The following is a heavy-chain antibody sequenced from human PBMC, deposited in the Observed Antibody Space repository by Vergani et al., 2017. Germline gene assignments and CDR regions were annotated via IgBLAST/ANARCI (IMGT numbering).Heavy chain of an antibody. J-gene: IGHJ6*03. V-gene: IGHV3-23*01. D-gene: IGHD6-6*01. CDR1: GFTFSSYA. Sequence: EVQLLESGGGLVQPGGSLRLSCAASGFTFSSYAMSWVRQAPGKGLEWVSAISGSGGSTYYADSVKGRFTISRDNSKNTLYLQMNSLRAEDTAVYYCAKGGGGYSSSLYYYYMDVWGKGTTVTVSS. CDR3: AKGGGGYSSSLYYYYMDV. CDR2: ISGSGGST.